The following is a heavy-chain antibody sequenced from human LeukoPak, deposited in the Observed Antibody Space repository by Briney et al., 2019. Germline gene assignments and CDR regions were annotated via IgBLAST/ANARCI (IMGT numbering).Heavy chain of an antibody. J-gene: IGHJ4*02. V-gene: IGHV3-23*01. D-gene: IGHD2-15*01. Sequence: PGGSLRLSCAASGFTFSSYAMSWVRQAPGKGLEWVSTIGGSGDNTYYADSVKGRVTFSRDNSKNTLYLQMKSLRAEDTAVYYCATPMAGGCSGGSCYFDSWGQGTLVTVSS. CDR1: GFTFSSYA. CDR3: ATPMAGGCSGGSCYFDS. CDR2: IGGSGDNT.